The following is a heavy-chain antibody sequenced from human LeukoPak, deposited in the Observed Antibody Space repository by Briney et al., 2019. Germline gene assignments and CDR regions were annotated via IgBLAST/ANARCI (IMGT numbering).Heavy chain of an antibody. D-gene: IGHD2-2*01. CDR2: IYYSGST. V-gene: IGHV4-31*03. J-gene: IGHJ5*02. CDR3: ARTKSVPAASIGFDP. Sequence: SQTLSLTCTVSGGSISSGGYYWSWIRQHPGKGLEWIGYIYYSGSTYYNPSLKSRVTISVDTSKNQFSLKLSSVTAADTAVYYCARTKSVPAASIGFDPWGRGTLVTVSS. CDR1: GGSISSGGYY.